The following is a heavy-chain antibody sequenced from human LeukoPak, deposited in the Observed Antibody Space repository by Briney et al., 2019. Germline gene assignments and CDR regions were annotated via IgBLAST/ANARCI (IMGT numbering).Heavy chain of an antibody. Sequence: SETLSLTCAVSGGSINTYYWAWIRRPPGKGLEWIGYLDYDGNTNYNPSLKGRVTISVDTSKTQLSLKLASVTAEDTAVYYCARDSGATPNQINWFDPWGQGTLVTVSS. J-gene: IGHJ5*02. CDR3: ARDSGATPNQINWFDP. CDR2: LDYDGNT. V-gene: IGHV4-59*01. D-gene: IGHD1-26*01. CDR1: GGSINTYY.